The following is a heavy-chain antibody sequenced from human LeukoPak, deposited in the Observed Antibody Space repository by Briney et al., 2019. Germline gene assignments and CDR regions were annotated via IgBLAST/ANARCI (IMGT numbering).Heavy chain of an antibody. CDR3: AKGQRWELPLDY. D-gene: IGHD2-15*01. J-gene: IGHJ4*02. Sequence: PGGSLRRSCAASGFTFNNYAMSWVRQAPGKGLEWVSAFSGSNDNTYYADSVKGRFTISRDNSKNTLYLQMNSLRAEDTALYYCAKGQRWELPLDYWGQGTLVTVSS. CDR1: GFTFNNYA. CDR2: FSGSNDNT. V-gene: IGHV3-23*01.